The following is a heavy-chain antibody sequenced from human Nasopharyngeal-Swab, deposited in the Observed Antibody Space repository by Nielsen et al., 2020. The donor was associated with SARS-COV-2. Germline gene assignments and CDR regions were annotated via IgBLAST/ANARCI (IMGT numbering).Heavy chain of an antibody. CDR3: ARAETGYSYGYPFDY. V-gene: IGHV3-33*08. Sequence: GESLKISCAASGFTFSTYTMNWVRQAPGKGLEWVAVIWYDGSNKYYADSAKGRFTISRDSSKNTLYLQMNSLRAEDTAVYYCARAETGYSYGYPFDYWGQGTLVTVSS. CDR1: GFTFSTYT. D-gene: IGHD5-18*01. CDR2: IWYDGSNK. J-gene: IGHJ4*02.